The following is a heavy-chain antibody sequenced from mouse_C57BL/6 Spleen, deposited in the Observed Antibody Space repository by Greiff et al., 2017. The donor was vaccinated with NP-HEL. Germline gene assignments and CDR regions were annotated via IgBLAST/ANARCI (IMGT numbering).Heavy chain of an antibody. CDR3: TTGAQATHYAMDY. J-gene: IGHJ4*01. Sequence: VQLQQSGAELVRPGASVKLSCTASGFNIKDDYMHWVKQRPEQGLEWIGWIDPENGDTEYASKFQGQATITADTSSNTAYLQLSSLTSEDTAVYYCTTGAQATHYAMDYWGQGTSVTVSS. CDR1: GFNIKDDY. V-gene: IGHV14-4*01. D-gene: IGHD3-2*02. CDR2: IDPENGDT.